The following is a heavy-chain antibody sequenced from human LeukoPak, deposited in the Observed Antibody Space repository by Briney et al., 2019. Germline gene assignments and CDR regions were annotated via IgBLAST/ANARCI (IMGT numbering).Heavy chain of an antibody. D-gene: IGHD3-10*01. CDR3: AKVPFHAFGGITLY. CDR1: GFTFSSYA. Sequence: GGSLRLSCAASGFTFSSYAMSWVRQAPGKGLEWVSAISGSGGSTYYADSVKGRFTISRDNSKNTLYLQMNSLRAEDTAVYYCAKVPFHAFGGITLYWGQGTLVTVSS. V-gene: IGHV3-23*01. J-gene: IGHJ4*02. CDR2: ISGSGGST.